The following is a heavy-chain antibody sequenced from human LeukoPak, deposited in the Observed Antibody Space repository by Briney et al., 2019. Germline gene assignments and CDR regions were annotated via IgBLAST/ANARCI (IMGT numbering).Heavy chain of an antibody. J-gene: IGHJ3*02. CDR2: ISSSSSYT. CDR1: GFTFSDYY. Sequence: PGGSLRLSCAASGFTFSDYYMSWIRQATGKGLERVSYISSSSSYTKYADSVKGRFTISRDNAKNSLYLQMNSLRAEDTAVYYCARVNVLGYCSSTSCLDAFDIWGQGTMVTVSS. V-gene: IGHV3-11*05. CDR3: ARVNVLGYCSSTSCLDAFDI. D-gene: IGHD2-2*01.